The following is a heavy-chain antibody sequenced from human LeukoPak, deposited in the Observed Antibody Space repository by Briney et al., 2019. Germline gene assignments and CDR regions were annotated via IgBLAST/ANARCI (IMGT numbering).Heavy chain of an antibody. CDR2: INHSGST. J-gene: IGHJ4*02. CDR3: ARGPPTYYYDSSPHYFDY. D-gene: IGHD3-22*01. V-gene: IGHV4-34*01. CDR1: GGSFSGYY. Sequence: ASETLSLTCAVYGGSFSGYYWSWIRQPPGKGLEWIGEINHSGSTNYNPSLKSRVTISVDTSKNQFSLKLSSVTAADTAVYYCARGPPTYYYDSSPHYFDYWGQGTLVTVSS.